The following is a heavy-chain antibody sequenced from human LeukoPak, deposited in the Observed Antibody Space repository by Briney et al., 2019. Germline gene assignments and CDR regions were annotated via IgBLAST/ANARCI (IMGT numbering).Heavy chain of an antibody. CDR1: GDTLTELS. D-gene: IGHD6-13*01. CDR2: FDPQDGET. CDR3: ATAIYSSSYD. J-gene: IGHJ4*02. V-gene: IGHV1-24*01. Sequence: GASLKVSCKLSGDTLTELSIHWVRQAPGNGLEWMGGFDPQDGETIYAQKFQGRVTMTEDTSTDTAYMELSSLTSEDTAVYYCATAIYSSSYDWGQGTLVTVSS.